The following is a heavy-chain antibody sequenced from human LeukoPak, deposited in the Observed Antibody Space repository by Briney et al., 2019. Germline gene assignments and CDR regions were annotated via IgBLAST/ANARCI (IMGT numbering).Heavy chain of an antibody. CDR1: GFTFTDYW. D-gene: IGHD6-6*01. CDR2: IYPGDSDT. J-gene: IGHJ4*02. V-gene: IGHV5-51*01. CDR3: ARGDASMATGFNC. Sequence: GESLKISCQTSGFTFTDYWIGWVRQMPGKGLEWMGIIYPGDSDTKYSPSFRGQVTMSADKSTNTAYLQWGSLKASDTAMYFCARGDASMATGFNCWGQGTLVTVSS.